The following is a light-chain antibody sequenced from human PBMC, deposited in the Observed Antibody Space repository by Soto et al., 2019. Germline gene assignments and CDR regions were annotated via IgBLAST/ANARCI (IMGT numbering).Light chain of an antibody. CDR3: SSYTSSSIPYV. J-gene: IGLJ1*01. CDR2: EVS. Sequence: QSALTQPASVSGSPGQSITISCTGTSSDVGGYNYVSWYQQHPGKAPKLMIYEVSNRPSGVSNRFSGSKSCNTASLTISGLQAEDEADYYCSSYTSSSIPYVFGTGTKLTVL. CDR1: SSDVGGYNY. V-gene: IGLV2-14*01.